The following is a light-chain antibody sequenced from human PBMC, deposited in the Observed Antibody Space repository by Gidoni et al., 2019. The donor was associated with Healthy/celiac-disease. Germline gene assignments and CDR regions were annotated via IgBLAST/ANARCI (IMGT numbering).Light chain of an antibody. CDR1: KLGVKY. CDR3: QAWDSSTAV. V-gene: IGLV3-1*01. Sequence: SYELTQPPSVSVSPGQTASITCSVDKLGVKYACWYKQKPGQSPVLVIYQDSKRPSGIPERFSGSNSGNTATLTISGTQAMDEADYYCQAWDSSTAVFGTGTKVTVL. CDR2: QDS. J-gene: IGLJ1*01.